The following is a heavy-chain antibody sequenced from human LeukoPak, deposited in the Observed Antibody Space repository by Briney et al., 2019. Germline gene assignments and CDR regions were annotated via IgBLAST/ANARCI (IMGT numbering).Heavy chain of an antibody. CDR2: INPSVGST. J-gene: IGHJ1*01. V-gene: IGHV1-46*01. CDR1: GYSFTSYY. D-gene: IGHD5-18*01. CDR3: ARGGGYNFGPAAY. Sequence: ASVKVSCKASGYSFTSYYIHWLRQAPGQGLEWMGIINPSVGSTTYAQEFQGRVTMTRDTSTSTVYMELSSLRIEDTAVYFCARGGGYNFGPAAYWGQGTLVTVSS.